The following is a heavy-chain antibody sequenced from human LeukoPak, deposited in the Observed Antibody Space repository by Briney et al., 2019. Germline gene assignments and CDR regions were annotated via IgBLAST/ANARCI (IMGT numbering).Heavy chain of an antibody. V-gene: IGHV1-69*13. CDR1: GGTFSSYA. CDR2: IIPIFGTA. D-gene: IGHD2-2*01. Sequence: SVKVSCKASGGTFSSYAISWVRQAPGQGLEWMGGIIPIFGTANYAQKFQGRVTITADESTSTAYMELSSLRSEDTAVYYCARDHASCSSTSCHPTPLDYWGQGTLVTVSS. J-gene: IGHJ4*02. CDR3: ARDHASCSSTSCHPTPLDY.